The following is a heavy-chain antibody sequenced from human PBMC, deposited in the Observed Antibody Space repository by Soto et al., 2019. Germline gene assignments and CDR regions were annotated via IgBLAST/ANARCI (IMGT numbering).Heavy chain of an antibody. CDR2: ISGSGGST. Sequence: EVQLLESGGGLVQPGGSLRLSCAASGFTFSSYAMSWVRQAPGKGLEWVSGISGSGGSTYYADSVKGRFTISRDNSKHTLNLQMNSLSAEDTAVYYCANAHSGYVWGRYYFDYWGQGTLVTVSS. D-gene: IGHD5-12*01. V-gene: IGHV3-23*01. CDR3: ANAHSGYVWGRYYFDY. CDR1: GFTFSSYA. J-gene: IGHJ4*02.